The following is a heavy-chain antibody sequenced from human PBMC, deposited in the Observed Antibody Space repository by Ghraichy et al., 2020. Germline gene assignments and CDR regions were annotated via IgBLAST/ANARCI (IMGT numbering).Heavy chain of an antibody. V-gene: IGHV4-30-4*01. CDR1: GGSISSGNYY. D-gene: IGHD3-22*01. J-gene: IGHJ4*02. CDR3: ARVLVIQGVYFDY. Sequence: TLSLTCTVSGGSISSGNYYWSWIRQPPGKGLEWIGYIYYSGSTYYNPSLKSRVTISVDTSKNQFSLKLSSVTAADTAVYYCARVLVIQGVYFDYWGQGTLVTVSS. CDR2: IYYSGST.